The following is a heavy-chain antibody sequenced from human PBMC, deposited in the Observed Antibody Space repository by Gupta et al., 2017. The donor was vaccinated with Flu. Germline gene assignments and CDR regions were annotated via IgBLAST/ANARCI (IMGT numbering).Heavy chain of an antibody. CDR2: IDSSGAGA. J-gene: IGHJ6*02. CDR1: GFTFSTYA. CDR3: VKLTDGYNRDCDYYGLDV. V-gene: IGHV3-23*05. D-gene: IGHD5-24*01. Sequence: EVHLFDSGGGLVVPRGSLRLPCPASGFTFSTYAMTWVRQAPWKGLQWLASIDSSGAGAFYAAYVKGRFTISRDNSKNKLYLQMNSLRAEDSDVYDCVKLTDGYNRDCDYYGLDVWGQGTTVTVSS.